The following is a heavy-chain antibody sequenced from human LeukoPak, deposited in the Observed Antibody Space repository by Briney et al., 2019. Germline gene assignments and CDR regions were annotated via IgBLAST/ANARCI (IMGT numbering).Heavy chain of an antibody. J-gene: IGHJ6*02. Sequence: GGSLRLSCAASGFTFSSSAMNWVRQAPGKGLEWVSSISSSSSYIYYADSVKGRFTISRDNAKNSLYLQMNSLRAEDTAVYYCARDGYYYDSSGYSAGGMDVWGQGTTVTVSS. D-gene: IGHD3-22*01. CDR2: ISSSSSYI. CDR1: GFTFSSSA. V-gene: IGHV3-21*01. CDR3: ARDGYYYDSSGYSAGGMDV.